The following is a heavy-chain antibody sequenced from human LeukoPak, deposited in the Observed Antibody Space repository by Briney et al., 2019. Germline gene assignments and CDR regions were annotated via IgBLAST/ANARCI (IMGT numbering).Heavy chain of an antibody. CDR2: INAGNGNT. D-gene: IGHD5-12*01. CDR3: ARENHRGYAQDY. V-gene: IGHV1-3*01. CDR1: GYTFTSYA. J-gene: IGHJ4*02. Sequence: VASVKVSCKASGYTFTSYAMHWVRQAPGQRLEWMGWINAGNGNTKYSQKFQGRVTITRDTSASTAYMELSSLRSEGTAVYYCARENHRGYAQDYWGQGTLVTVPS.